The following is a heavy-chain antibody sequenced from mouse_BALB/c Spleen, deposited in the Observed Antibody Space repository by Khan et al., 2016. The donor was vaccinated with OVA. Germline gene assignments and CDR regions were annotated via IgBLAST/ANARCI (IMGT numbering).Heavy chain of an antibody. V-gene: IGHV9-1*02. Sequence: QMQLVQSGPELKKPGEAVKISCKASGYTFTNYGMNWVKQAPGKGLKWMGWINTYTGEPTYTDDFKGRFAFSLETSASTAYLQINNLKNEDMATXFCARGASYWYFDVWGAGTTVTVSS. CDR3: ARGASYWYFDV. CDR1: GYTFTNYG. CDR2: INTYTGEP. J-gene: IGHJ1*01.